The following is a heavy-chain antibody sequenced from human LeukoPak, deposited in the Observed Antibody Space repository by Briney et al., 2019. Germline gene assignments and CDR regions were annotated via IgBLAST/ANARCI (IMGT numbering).Heavy chain of an antibody. CDR2: IYGGGST. D-gene: IGHD1-26*01. CDR1: GXTVSGNY. CDR3: AREDSGNYYFDF. Sequence: GGSLRLSCAPSGXTVSGNYMSWVRQAPGRGLEWVSSIYGGGSTYYADSVKGRFTISRDNSKNTLFLQMNSLRAEDTAVYYCAREDSGNYYFDFWGQGTLVTVSS. J-gene: IGHJ4*02. V-gene: IGHV3-53*01.